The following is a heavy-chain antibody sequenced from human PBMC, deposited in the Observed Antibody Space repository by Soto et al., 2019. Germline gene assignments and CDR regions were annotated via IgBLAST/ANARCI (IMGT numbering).Heavy chain of an antibody. V-gene: IGHV3-33*01. D-gene: IGHD4-17*01. CDR3: TRGNHYGDYHWFDP. J-gene: IGHJ5*02. CDR1: GFTFSSYG. Sequence: QVQLVESGGGVVQPGRSLRLSCVASGFTFSSYGMHWVRQAPGKGLEWVAVIWSDGSNRDYADSVKGRFTASRDNSKNTLYLQMNSLRAEDTAVYYCTRGNHYGDYHWFDPWGQGTLVTVSS. CDR2: IWSDGSNR.